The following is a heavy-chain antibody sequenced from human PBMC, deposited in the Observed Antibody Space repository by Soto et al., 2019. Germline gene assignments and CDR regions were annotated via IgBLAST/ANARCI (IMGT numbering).Heavy chain of an antibody. Sequence: EVQLVESGGGLVQPGGSLRLSCAASGFTFSSYWMHWVRQAPGKGLVWVSRLKSDGSGTTYADSVKGRLTISRDNAKNTLYLQMESLRVEDTAVYYCVRGDGDYYDGNGYLGRHWGQGTLVSVSS. J-gene: IGHJ4*02. V-gene: IGHV3-74*01. CDR1: GFTFSSYW. D-gene: IGHD3-22*01. CDR3: VRGDGDYYDGNGYLGRH. CDR2: LKSDGSGT.